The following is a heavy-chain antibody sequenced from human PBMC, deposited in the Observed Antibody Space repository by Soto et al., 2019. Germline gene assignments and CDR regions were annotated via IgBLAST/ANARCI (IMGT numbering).Heavy chain of an antibody. CDR1: GGSVSSGAYY. CDR3: ARSGVFGIVITSHWFDP. V-gene: IGHV4-31*03. Sequence: SETLSLTCTVSGGSVSSGAYYWSWIRQQPGKGLEWFGYIYSSGSTYYNPSLKSRLTFSLDTSNNQFSMRLSSVTAADTAVYYCARSGVFGIVITSHWFDPWGQGTLVTSPQ. CDR2: IYSSGST. J-gene: IGHJ5*02. D-gene: IGHD3-3*01.